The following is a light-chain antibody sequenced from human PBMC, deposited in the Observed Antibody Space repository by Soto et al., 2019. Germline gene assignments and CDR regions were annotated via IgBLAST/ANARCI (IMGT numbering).Light chain of an antibody. V-gene: IGKV3-20*01. Sequence: EIVLTQSPGTLSLSPGERATLSCRASQSVSSSYLAWYQQRPGQAPRLLIYGASNRATGIPDRFSGSGSGTDFTLTISRLEPEDFAVYYCQQYARSPRTFGQGTRLEIK. CDR3: QQYARSPRT. CDR1: QSVSSSY. CDR2: GAS. J-gene: IGKJ5*01.